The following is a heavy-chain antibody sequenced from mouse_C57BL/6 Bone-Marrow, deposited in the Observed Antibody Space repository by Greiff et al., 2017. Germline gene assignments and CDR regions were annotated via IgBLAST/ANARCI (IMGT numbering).Heavy chain of an antibody. Sequence: EVKLQESGEGLVKPGGSLKLSCAASGFTFSSYAMSWVRQTPEKRLEWVAYISSGGDYIYYADTVKGRFTISRDNARNTLYLQMSSLKSEDTAMYYCTRDYPGRFAYWGQGTLVTVSA. CDR1: GFTFSSYA. V-gene: IGHV5-9-1*02. J-gene: IGHJ3*01. CDR2: ISSGGDYI. D-gene: IGHD2-4*01. CDR3: TRDYPGRFAY.